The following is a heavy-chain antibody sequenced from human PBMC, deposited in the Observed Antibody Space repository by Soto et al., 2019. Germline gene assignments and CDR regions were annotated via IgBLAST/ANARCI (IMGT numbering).Heavy chain of an antibody. J-gene: IGHJ4*02. Sequence: GASVKVSCKASGYTFTCYAMHWLRQAPGQRLEWMGWINAGNGNTKYSQKFQGRVTITRDTSASTAYMELNSLRAEDTAVYYCATTLYGSGTYYNSYPPLYWGQGTLVTVSS. V-gene: IGHV1-3*01. CDR1: GYTFTCYA. D-gene: IGHD3-10*01. CDR2: INAGNGNT. CDR3: ATTLYGSGTYYNSYPPLY.